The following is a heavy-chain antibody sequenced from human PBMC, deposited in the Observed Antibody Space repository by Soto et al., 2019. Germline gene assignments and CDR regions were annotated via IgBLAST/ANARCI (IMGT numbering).Heavy chain of an antibody. V-gene: IGHV3-30-3*01. CDR2: ISYDGSNK. Sequence: GSLRLSCAASGFTFSSYAMHWVRQAPGKGLEWVAVISYDGSNKYYADSVKGRFTISRDNSKNTLYLQMNSLRSDDTAVYYCARQEYSSSLDPWGQGTLVTVSS. CDR1: GFTFSSYA. J-gene: IGHJ5*02. D-gene: IGHD6-6*01. CDR3: ARQEYSSSLDP.